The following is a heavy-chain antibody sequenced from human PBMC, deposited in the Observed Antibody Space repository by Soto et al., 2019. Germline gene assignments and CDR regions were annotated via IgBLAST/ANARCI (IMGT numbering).Heavy chain of an antibody. D-gene: IGHD2-8*01. CDR3: VIICPPGVCFYQ. V-gene: IGHV1-8*01. CDR2: MNPNSGDT. J-gene: IGHJ4*02. Sequence: QVQVVQSGAEVKKPGASVKVSCKSSGYTFTSYHIHWVRQATGQGLEWVGWMNPNSGDTDYAQKLQGRVTLTRNTCISTAYMELSSLRSEDTAIYYCVIICPPGVCFYQWGQGTLVTVSS. CDR1: GYTFTSYH.